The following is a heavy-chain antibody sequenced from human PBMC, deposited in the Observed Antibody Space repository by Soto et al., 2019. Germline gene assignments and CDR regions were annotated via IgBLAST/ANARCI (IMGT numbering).Heavy chain of an antibody. CDR1: GVSISSGGYY. V-gene: IGHV4-31*03. Sequence: QVQLQESGPGLVKPSQTLSLTCNVSGVSISSGGYYWSWIRQHPAKGLEWIGHIYCSGSTYYNPSLKSRVTLSVDTSKNQFSLKLSSVTAADTAVYYCARGPPDDYGDPDYFDYWGQGALVTVSS. J-gene: IGHJ4*02. CDR2: IYCSGST. CDR3: ARGPPDDYGDPDYFDY. D-gene: IGHD4-17*01.